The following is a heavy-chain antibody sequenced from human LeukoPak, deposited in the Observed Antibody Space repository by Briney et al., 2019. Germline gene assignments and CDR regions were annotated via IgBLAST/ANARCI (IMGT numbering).Heavy chain of an antibody. CDR2: IWDDGGNK. J-gene: IGHJ4*02. Sequence: GGSLRLSCAASGFTFRNYGMHWVRQAPGKGLEWVAVIWDDGGNKYYADSVKGRFTISRDNSKNTLYLQIDSLRAEDTAVYYCAKLGATDFDYWGQGTLVTVSS. CDR1: GFTFRNYG. V-gene: IGHV3-33*06. CDR3: AKLGATDFDY. D-gene: IGHD1-26*01.